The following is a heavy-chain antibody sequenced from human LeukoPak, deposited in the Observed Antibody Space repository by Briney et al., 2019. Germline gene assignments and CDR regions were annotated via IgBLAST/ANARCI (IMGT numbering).Heavy chain of an antibody. Sequence: SETLSLTCTVSGGSISSSSFYGAWIRQPPGKGREWIASIHYTGSTYYNPSLSRLTISVDTSKNQFSLKVTSVTLADTAVYYCARVATGTTSTRYFDDWGQGTLVTVSS. D-gene: IGHD1-1*01. CDR3: ARVATGTTSTRYFDD. CDR1: GGSISSSSFY. J-gene: IGHJ4*02. CDR2: IHYTGST. V-gene: IGHV4-39*07.